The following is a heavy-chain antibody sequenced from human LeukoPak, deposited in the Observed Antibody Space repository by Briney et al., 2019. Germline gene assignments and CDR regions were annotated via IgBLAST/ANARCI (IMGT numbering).Heavy chain of an antibody. Sequence: SGALSLTCAVSGVSNSSSNWWSWDRQPPGMGLEWIGEIYHSGSTNYNPSLKSRVTISVDKSKNQFSLKLSSVTAADTAVYYCASGGYGDYVPPDIWGQGTMVTVSS. CDR3: ASGGYGDYVPPDI. V-gene: IGHV4-4*02. J-gene: IGHJ3*02. D-gene: IGHD4-17*01. CDR1: GVSNSSSNW. CDR2: IYHSGST.